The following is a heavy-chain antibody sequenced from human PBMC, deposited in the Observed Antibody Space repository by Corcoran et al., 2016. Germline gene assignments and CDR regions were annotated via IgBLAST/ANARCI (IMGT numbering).Heavy chain of an antibody. D-gene: IGHD6-13*01. Sequence: QVTLRESGPALVKPTQTLTLTCTFSGFSLSTSGMCVSWIRQPPGKALEWLPLIDWDDDKYYSTSLKTRLTISKDTSKNQVVLTMTNMDPVDTATYDCARNIAAAGKPNCFDYWGQGTLVTVSS. J-gene: IGHJ4*02. V-gene: IGHV2-70*01. CDR3: ARNIAAAGKPNCFDY. CDR1: GFSLSTSGMC. CDR2: IDWDDDK.